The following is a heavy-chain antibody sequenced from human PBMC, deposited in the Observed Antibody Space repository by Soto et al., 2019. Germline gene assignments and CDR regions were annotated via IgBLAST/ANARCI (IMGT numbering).Heavy chain of an antibody. V-gene: IGHV3-23*01. CDR3: VPLCRYCSTTTPS. Sequence: EVQLLESGGGLVQPGGSLRLSCAASGFTFSTYAMSWVRQAPRKGLEWVAAISGNGGDYTYYADSVKGRFTISRDNSKNTLYLQMNSLRAEDTAVYYCVPLCRYCSTTTPSWGQGTLVTVSS. CDR2: ISGNGGDYT. D-gene: IGHD2-2*01. CDR1: GFTFSTYA. J-gene: IGHJ4*02.